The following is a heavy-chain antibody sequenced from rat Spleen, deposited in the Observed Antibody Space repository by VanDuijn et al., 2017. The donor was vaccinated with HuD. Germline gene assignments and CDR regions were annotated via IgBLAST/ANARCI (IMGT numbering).Heavy chain of an antibody. CDR2: ISYDGSST. Sequence: EVRLVESGGGLVRPGRSLKLSCAVSGFTFSDYNMAWVRQAPKKGLEWVATISYDGSSTYYRDSVKGRFTISRDNAKSTLYLQMDSLRSEDTATYYCARHPPDTYGWYFDFWGPGTMVTVSS. CDR3: ARHPPDTYGWYFDF. J-gene: IGHJ1*01. CDR1: GFTFSDYN. D-gene: IGHD2-1*01. V-gene: IGHV5-7*01.